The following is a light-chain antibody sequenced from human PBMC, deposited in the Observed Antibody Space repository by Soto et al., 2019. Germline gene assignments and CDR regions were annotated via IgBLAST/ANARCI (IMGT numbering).Light chain of an antibody. V-gene: IGLV2-14*01. CDR1: SSDVGGYNY. Sequence: QSALTQPASVSGSPGQSITISCTGTSSDVGGYNYVSWYQQHPGKAPKLMIYEVSNRPSGVSNRFSGSKSGNTASLTISGLHAEYEADYYCSSYTSSSPVVFGGVTKLTVL. CDR2: EVS. CDR3: SSYTSSSPVV. J-gene: IGLJ2*01.